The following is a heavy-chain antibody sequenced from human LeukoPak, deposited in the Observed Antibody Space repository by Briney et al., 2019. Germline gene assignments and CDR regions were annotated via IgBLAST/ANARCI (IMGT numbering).Heavy chain of an antibody. CDR1: GYTFTSYA. CDR2: INTNTGNP. V-gene: IGHV7-4-1*02. CDR3: ARDMAGYYDSSGYLGYYYMDV. D-gene: IGHD3-22*01. J-gene: IGHJ6*03. Sequence: ASVKVSCKASGYTFTSYAMNWVRQAPGQGLEWMGWINTNTGNPTYAQGFTGRFVFSLDTSVSTAYLQISSLKAEDTAVYYCARDMAGYYDSSGYLGYYYMDVWGKGTTVTVSS.